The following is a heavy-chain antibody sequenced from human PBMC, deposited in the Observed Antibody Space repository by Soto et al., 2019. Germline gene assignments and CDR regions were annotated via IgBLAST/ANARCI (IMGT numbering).Heavy chain of an antibody. CDR3: ARDRDDYGSGNYYNRIDF. D-gene: IGHD3-10*01. CDR1: GGIFSTYA. CDR2: IIPLFGTP. Sequence: QVQLVQSGAEVKKPGSSVKVSCKASGGIFSTYAISWLRQAPWQGLEWMGGIIPLFGTPNYAQRFQGRVTIIADESTSTAYMELSRLRSEDTAVYYCARDRDDYGSGNYYNRIDFWGQGTLVTVSS. V-gene: IGHV1-69*01. J-gene: IGHJ4*02.